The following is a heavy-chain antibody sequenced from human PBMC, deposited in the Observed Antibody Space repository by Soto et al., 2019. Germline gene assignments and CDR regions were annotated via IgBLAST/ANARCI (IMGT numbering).Heavy chain of an antibody. D-gene: IGHD3-22*01. J-gene: IGHJ4*02. V-gene: IGHV3-9*01. CDR1: GFTFDDYT. CDR3: AKDKAYYDSSAILYY. CDR2: ISWNSGSI. Sequence: EVQLVESGGGLVQPGRSLRLSCAASGFTFDDYTMHWVRQAPGKGLEWVSGISWNSGSIGYADSVKGRFTISRDNAKNSLYLQMNSLRAEDTALYYCAKDKAYYDSSAILYYWGQGTLVTVSS.